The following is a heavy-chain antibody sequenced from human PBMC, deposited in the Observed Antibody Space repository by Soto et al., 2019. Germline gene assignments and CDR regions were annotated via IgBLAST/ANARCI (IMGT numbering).Heavy chain of an antibody. CDR3: ASVTFGGIVLAH. D-gene: IGHD3-16*01. Sequence: SETLSLTCTVSAASLSKYYWSWIRQPPGKGLEWIGYIYFNGNTNYNPSLKRRVTISIDTSKKQISLNLTSVTDADTAVYYCASVTFGGIVLAHWGQGTLVTVSS. CDR1: AASLSKYY. J-gene: IGHJ4*02. V-gene: IGHV4-59*01. CDR2: IYFNGNT.